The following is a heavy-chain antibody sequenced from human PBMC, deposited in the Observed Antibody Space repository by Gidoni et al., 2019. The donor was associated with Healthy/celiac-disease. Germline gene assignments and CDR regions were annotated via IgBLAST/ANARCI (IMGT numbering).Heavy chain of an antibody. J-gene: IGHJ4*02. CDR2: IIPIFGTA. CDR1: GGTFSSDA. CDR3: ARPRGSGSYSLYFDY. V-gene: IGHV1-69*01. D-gene: IGHD1-26*01. Sequence: QVQLVQSGAEVKKPGSSVKVSCKASGGTFSSDAISWVRQAPGKGLEWMGGIIPIFGTANYAQKFQGRVTITADESTSTAYMELSSLRSEDTAVYYCARPRGSGSYSLYFDYWGQGTLVTVSS.